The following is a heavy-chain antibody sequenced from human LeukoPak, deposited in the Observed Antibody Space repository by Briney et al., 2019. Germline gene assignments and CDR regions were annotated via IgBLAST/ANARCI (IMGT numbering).Heavy chain of an antibody. CDR3: AKGSRSIAVDNLCDY. Sequence: PGGSLRLSCAASGFTFSSSAMSWVRQAPGKGLEWVSVISSSGGSTYYADSVKGRFTIFRDNSKNTLYLQMGSLRAEDTAVYYCAKGSRSIAVDNLCDYWGQGTLVAVSS. CDR2: ISSSGGST. CDR1: GFTFSSSA. V-gene: IGHV3-23*01. D-gene: IGHD6-6*01. J-gene: IGHJ4*02.